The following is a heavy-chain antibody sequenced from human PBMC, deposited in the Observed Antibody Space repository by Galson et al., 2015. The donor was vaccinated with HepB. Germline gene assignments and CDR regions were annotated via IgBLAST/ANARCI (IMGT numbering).Heavy chain of an antibody. CDR3: AKDLLGGQPESVPHY. CDR2: ISGSGGST. CDR1: GFTFSSYA. V-gene: IGHV3-23*01. J-gene: IGHJ1*01. Sequence: SLRLSCAASGFTFSSYAMTWVRQAPGKGLEWVSAISGSGGSTYYAGSVKGRFTISRDNSKNTLYLQMNSLSAEDTAIYYCAKDLLGGQPESVPHYWGPGTLVTVSS. D-gene: IGHD3-16*01.